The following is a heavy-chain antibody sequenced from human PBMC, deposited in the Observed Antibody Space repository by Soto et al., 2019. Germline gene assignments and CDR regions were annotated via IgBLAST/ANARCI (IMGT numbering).Heavy chain of an antibody. CDR1: GGSVSSGSYY. CDR3: ARAHHYYGMDV. V-gene: IGHV4-61*01. Sequence: QVQLQESGPGLVKPSETLSLTCTVSGGSVSSGSYYWSWIRQPPGKGLEWIGYIYYSGSTNYNPPLKSRVTISVDTSKNQFSLKLSSVTAADTAVYYCARAHHYYGMDVWGQGTTVTVSS. J-gene: IGHJ6*02. CDR2: IYYSGST.